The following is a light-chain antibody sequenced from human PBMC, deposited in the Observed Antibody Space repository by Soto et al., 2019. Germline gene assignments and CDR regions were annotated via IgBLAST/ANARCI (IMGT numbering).Light chain of an antibody. J-gene: IGKJ1*01. Sequence: EIVLTQSPGSLSLSPGDEATLSCRASQSVSSNSFAWYQQKPGQAPRLLIYGASNRATGIPDRFSGSGSGTDFTLTISRLGPEDSALYHCQQYGDSPWTFGQGTKVEI. CDR2: GAS. V-gene: IGKV3-20*01. CDR1: QSVSSNS. CDR3: QQYGDSPWT.